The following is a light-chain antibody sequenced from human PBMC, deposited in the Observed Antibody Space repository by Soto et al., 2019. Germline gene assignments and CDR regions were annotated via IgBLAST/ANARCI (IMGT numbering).Light chain of an antibody. CDR3: QQYGSSGT. Sequence: EIVLTQSPGTLSLSPGERATLSCRASQSVSSSYLAWYQQKPGQAPRLLIYGASSRATGIPDRFSGSGSGTDLTLTISTLEPQDFSVYYCQQYGSSGTFRQATKVEIK. V-gene: IGKV3-20*01. CDR2: GAS. CDR1: QSVSSSY. J-gene: IGKJ1*01.